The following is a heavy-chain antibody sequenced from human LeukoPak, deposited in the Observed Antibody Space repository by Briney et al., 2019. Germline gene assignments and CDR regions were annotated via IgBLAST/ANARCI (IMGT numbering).Heavy chain of an antibody. CDR2: IYYSGTT. J-gene: IGHJ4*02. V-gene: IGHV4-30-4*08. CDR3: ARVEAASNVFFDY. D-gene: IGHD6-25*01. Sequence: TLSLTCTVSGGSISSGDYYWSWIRQPPGKGLEWIGYIYYSGTTYYNPSLKSRVTISVDTSKNQFSLKLSSVTAADTAVYYCARVEAASNVFFDYWGQGTLVTVSS. CDR1: GGSISSGDYY.